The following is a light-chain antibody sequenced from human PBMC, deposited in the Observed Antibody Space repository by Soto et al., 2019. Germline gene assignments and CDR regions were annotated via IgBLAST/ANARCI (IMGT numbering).Light chain of an antibody. CDR3: LLSYSGARPYVV. CDR1: TGAVTSGHY. Sequence: TVSPGGQVTLTCGSSTGAVTSGHYPYWFQQKPGQAPRTPIYDTSSKHSWTPARFSGSLLGGKAALTLSGAQPEDEAEYYCLLSYSGARPYVVFGGGTKVTVL. V-gene: IGLV7-46*01. CDR2: DTS. J-gene: IGLJ2*01.